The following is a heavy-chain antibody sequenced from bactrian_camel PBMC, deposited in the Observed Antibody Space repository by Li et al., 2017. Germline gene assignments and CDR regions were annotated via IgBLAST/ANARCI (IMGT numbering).Heavy chain of an antibody. D-gene: IGHD2*01. V-gene: IGHV3S55*01. Sequence: QVQLVESGGGSVQAGGSLKLSCKIVRFTTGDYCTGWFRQAPGKEREGVAAIDSYGRLSYRPSVKGRFNIFFDDAEDNLALQMDSLELEDSGMYFCAADFMGAGDCYYNTEEYEFIHWGQGTQVTVS. J-gene: IGHJ4*01. CDR1: RFTTGDYC. CDR3: AADFMGAGDCYYNTEEYEFIH. CDR2: IDSYGRL.